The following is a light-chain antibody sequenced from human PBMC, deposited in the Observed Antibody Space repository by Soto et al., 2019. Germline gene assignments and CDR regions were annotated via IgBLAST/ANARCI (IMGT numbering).Light chain of an antibody. J-gene: IGKJ3*01. CDR3: MQALQTPLT. V-gene: IGKV2-28*01. CDR2: WGS. CDR1: QSLLHSNGYTY. Sequence: DIVMTQSPLSLPVTPGEPASISCRSSQSLLHSNGYTYLDWYLQKPGQSPQLLIYWGSKRVSGVPDRFSGSGSGTDFTLKISRVEAEDVGVYYCMQALQTPLTFGPGTKVDIK.